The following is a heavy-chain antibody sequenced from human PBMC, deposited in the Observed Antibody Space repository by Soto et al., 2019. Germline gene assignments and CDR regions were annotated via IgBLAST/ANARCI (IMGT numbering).Heavy chain of an antibody. V-gene: IGHV4-59*01. CDR3: ARVGIRGLHYYYGMDV. CDR2: IYYSGST. Sequence: QVQLQESGPGLVKPSETLSLTCTVSGGSISSYYWSWIRQPPGKGLEWIGYIYYSGSTNYNPSLKSRVTISVDTSKNQFSLKLSSVTAADTAVYYCARVGIRGLHYYYGMDVWGQGTTVTVSS. J-gene: IGHJ6*02. CDR1: GGSISSYY. D-gene: IGHD3-10*01.